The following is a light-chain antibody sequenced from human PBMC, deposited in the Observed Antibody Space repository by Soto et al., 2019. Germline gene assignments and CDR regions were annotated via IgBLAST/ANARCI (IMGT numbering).Light chain of an antibody. J-gene: IGKJ5*01. CDR1: QSLLHITGETF. V-gene: IGKV2-30*02. CDR2: KVS. Sequence: DVVMTQTPLSLSVAPGQPASISCKSSQSLLHITGETFLFWFQQRPGRSPRRLIYKVSNRDSGVPARFSGSGSGTDFALKISRVEAEDVGVYYCMQGTHWPITFGQGTRLEIK. CDR3: MQGTHWPIT.